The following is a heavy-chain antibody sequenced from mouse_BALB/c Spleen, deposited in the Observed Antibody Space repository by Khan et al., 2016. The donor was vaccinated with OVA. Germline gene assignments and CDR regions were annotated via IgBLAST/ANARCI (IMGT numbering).Heavy chain of an antibody. CDR1: GSSITSGYA. V-gene: IGHV3-2*02. CDR2: ISYSGGT. CDR3: ARGNYYGYYCDY. Sequence: EVELVESGPGLVKPSQSLSLTCTVTGSSITSGYAWNWIRQFPGNKLEWMGYISYSGGTSYNPSLKSRISITRDTSKNQFFLQLNSVTTEDTATYYRARGNYYGYYCDYWGQGTTRTGSS. D-gene: IGHD1-1*01. J-gene: IGHJ2*01.